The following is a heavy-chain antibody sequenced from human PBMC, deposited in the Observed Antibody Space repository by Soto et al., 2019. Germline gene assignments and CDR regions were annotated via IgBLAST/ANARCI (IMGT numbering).Heavy chain of an antibody. J-gene: IGHJ4*02. CDR3: ARVDRQLWLRGGYSY. CDR1: GGTFSSYA. D-gene: IGHD5-18*01. Sequence: QVQLVQSGAEVKKPGSSVKVSCKASGGTFSSYAISWVRQAPGQGLEWMGGIIPIFGTANYAQKFQGRVTSTADESTSTAYMELSSPRSEDTAVYYCARVDRQLWLRGGYSYWGQGTLVTVSS. CDR2: IIPIFGTA. V-gene: IGHV1-69*12.